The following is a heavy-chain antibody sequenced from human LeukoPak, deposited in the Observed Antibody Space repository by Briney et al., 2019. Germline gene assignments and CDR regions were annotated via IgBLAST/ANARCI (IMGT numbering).Heavy chain of an antibody. CDR3: ARDLGGSQTS. Sequence: GGSLRLSCAASGFTFSSYWMTWVRQAPGKGLGWVANIKQDGSEKYCVDSVKGRFTISRANAKNSLYLQMNSLRAEDTAIYYCARDLGGSQTSWGQGTLVTVSS. D-gene: IGHD1-26*01. J-gene: IGHJ4*02. CDR2: IKQDGSEK. CDR1: GFTFSSYW. V-gene: IGHV3-7*01.